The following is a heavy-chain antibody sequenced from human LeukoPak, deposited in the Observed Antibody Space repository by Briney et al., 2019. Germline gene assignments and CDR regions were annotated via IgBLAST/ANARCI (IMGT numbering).Heavy chain of an antibody. D-gene: IGHD2-2*01. V-gene: IGHV3-21*01. CDR2: ISSSSSYI. CDR1: GFTFSSHS. CDR3: ARGSRLIDY. Sequence: GGSLRLSCAASGFTFSSHSMNWVRQAPGKGLEWVSSISSSSSYIFSADSVKGRFTISRDNPKNSLYLQMNSLRAEDTAVYYCARGSRLIDYWGQGTLVTVSS. J-gene: IGHJ4*02.